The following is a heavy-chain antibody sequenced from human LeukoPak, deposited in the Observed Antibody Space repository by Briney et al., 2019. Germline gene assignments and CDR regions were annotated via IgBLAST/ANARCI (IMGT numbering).Heavy chain of an antibody. CDR1: GGSISSGDYY. D-gene: IGHD4-11*01. J-gene: IGHJ4*02. V-gene: IGHV4-30-4*01. CDR3: AREGDSNYAVRPFYYFDY. CDR2: IYYSGST. Sequence: SQTLSLTCTVSGGSISSGDYYWSWIRQPPGKGLEWIGYIYYSGSTYYNPSLKSRVTISVDTSKNQFSPKLSSVTAADTAVYYCAREGDSNYAVRPFYYFDYWGQGTLVTVSS.